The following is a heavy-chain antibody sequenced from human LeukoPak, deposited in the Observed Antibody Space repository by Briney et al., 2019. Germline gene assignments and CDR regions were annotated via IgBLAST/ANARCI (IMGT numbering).Heavy chain of an antibody. J-gene: IGHJ6*03. CDR2: IDDGGTT. CDR1: GGTFSDHY. V-gene: IGHV4-34*01. CDR3: ARRLGTKNYYKYYMDV. D-gene: IGHD7-27*01. Sequence: SETLSLTCALYGGTFSDHYWSWIRQPPGKGLEWIGEIDDGGTTNQIPSLKSRVTILVDTSKSQFSLKVRSVTAADTAVYFCARRLGTKNYYKYYMDVWGKGTTVTVSS.